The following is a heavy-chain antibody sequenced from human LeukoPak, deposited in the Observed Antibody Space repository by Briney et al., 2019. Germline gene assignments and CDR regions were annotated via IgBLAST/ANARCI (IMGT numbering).Heavy chain of an antibody. V-gene: IGHV4-4*07. CDR3: AGGGQWLVNVSGIGPFDH. CDR2: MYSSGST. D-gene: IGHD6-19*01. CDR1: GGSISSYY. J-gene: IGHJ5*02. Sequence: SETLSLTCTVSGGSISSYYWSWIRQPAGKGLEWIGRMYSSGSTNYNPSLKSRVTMSVDTSKNQFSLKRSSVTAADTAVYYCAGGGQWLVNVSGIGPFDHWGQGTLVTVSS.